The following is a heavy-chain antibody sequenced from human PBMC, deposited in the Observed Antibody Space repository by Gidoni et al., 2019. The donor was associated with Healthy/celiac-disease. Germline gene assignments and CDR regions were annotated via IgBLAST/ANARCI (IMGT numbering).Heavy chain of an antibody. Sequence: EVQLVESGGGLVQPGGSLRLSCAASGFPFSSYSMNWVRQAPGKGLEWVSYISSSSSTIYYADSVKGRFTISRDNAKNSLYLQMNSLRDEDTAVYYCAPQGATTEDAFDIWGQGTMVTVSS. J-gene: IGHJ3*02. CDR2: ISSSSSTI. CDR3: APQGATTEDAFDI. CDR1: GFPFSSYS. D-gene: IGHD1-1*01. V-gene: IGHV3-48*02.